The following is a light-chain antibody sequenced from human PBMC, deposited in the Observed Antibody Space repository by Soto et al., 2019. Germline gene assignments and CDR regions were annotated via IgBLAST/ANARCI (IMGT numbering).Light chain of an antibody. Sequence: QSALTQPASVSGSPGQSITISCTGTSSDVGGHNYVSWYQQHPGKAPKLLIYEVRNRPSGVSRRFSGSRSGNTASLTISGLQAEDEADYYCSSYTSRISLVFGGGTKVTVL. CDR3: SSYTSRISLV. J-gene: IGLJ3*02. V-gene: IGLV2-14*03. CDR2: EVR. CDR1: SSDVGGHNY.